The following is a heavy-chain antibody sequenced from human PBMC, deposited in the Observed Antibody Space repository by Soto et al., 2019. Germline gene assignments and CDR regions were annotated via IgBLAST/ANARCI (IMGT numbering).Heavy chain of an antibody. D-gene: IGHD2-21*01. CDR3: AKGSSRDGYS. J-gene: IGHJ5*02. CDR2: IAGDGYTT. CDR1: GFTFTNYV. V-gene: IGHV3-23*01. Sequence: AGGSLRLSCAASGFTFTNYVMTWVRQAPGKGLEWVSSIAGDGYTTFYADSVKGRFTISRDNPKNTLFLQLNSLRAEDTAIYYCAKGSSRDGYSWGQGTLVTVSS.